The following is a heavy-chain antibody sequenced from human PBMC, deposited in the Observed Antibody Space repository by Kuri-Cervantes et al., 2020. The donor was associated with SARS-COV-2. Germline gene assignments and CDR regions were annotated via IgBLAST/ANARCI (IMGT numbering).Heavy chain of an antibody. V-gene: IGHV1-2*02. CDR2: INPNSGGT. J-gene: IGHJ4*02. CDR1: GYTFTGYY. Sequence: ASVKVSCKASGYTFTGYYMHWVRQAPGQGLEWMGWINPNSGGTNYAQKFQGRVTMTRDTSTSTAYMELSRLRSDDTAVYYCARDPSYYDSSGYYSPDAPQFDYWGQGTLVTVSS. D-gene: IGHD3-22*01. CDR3: ARDPSYYDSSGYYSPDAPQFDY.